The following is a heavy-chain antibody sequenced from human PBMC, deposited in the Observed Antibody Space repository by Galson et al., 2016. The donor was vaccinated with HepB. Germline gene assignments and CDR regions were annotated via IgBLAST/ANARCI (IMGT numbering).Heavy chain of an antibody. CDR1: GYKFTNYY. J-gene: IGHJ4*02. D-gene: IGHD3-22*01. CDR3: ARDSDFDTVGYYSIAFDF. Sequence: SVKVSCKASGYKFTNYYITWVRQAPGQGLEWLGWISTYNGNTKYAQKFQGRVTMTTDTSTSTAYMELRRLRSDDTAVYFCARDSDFDTVGYYSIAFDFWGQGALVTVSS. CDR2: ISTYNGNT. V-gene: IGHV1-18*01.